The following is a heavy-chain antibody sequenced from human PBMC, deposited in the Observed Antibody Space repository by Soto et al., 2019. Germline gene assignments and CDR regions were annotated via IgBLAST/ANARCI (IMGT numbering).Heavy chain of an antibody. CDR1: GFTFSSYA. CDR2: ISGSGGST. J-gene: IGHJ1*01. CDR3: AKLSSSWYSTTAEYFQH. D-gene: IGHD6-13*01. V-gene: IGHV3-23*01. Sequence: PGGSLRLSCAASGFTFSSYAMSWVRQAPGKGLEWVSAISGSGGSTYYADSVKGRFTISRDNSKNTLYLQMNSLRAEDTAVYYCAKLSSSWYSTTAEYFQHWGQGTLVTVSS.